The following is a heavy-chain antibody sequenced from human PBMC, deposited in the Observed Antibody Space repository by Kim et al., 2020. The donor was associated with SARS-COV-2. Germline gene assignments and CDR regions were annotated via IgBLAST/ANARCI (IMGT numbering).Heavy chain of an antibody. V-gene: IGHV4-31*03. D-gene: IGHD1-1*01. J-gene: IGHJ6*03. CDR1: GGSISSGGYY. Sequence: SETLSLTCTVSGGSISSGGYYWSWIRQHPGKGLEWIGYIYYSGSTYYNPSLKSRVTISVDTSKNQFSLKLSSVTAADTAVYYCARDRRYGYYYYMDVWGKGTTVTVSS. CDR2: IYYSGST. CDR3: ARDRRYGYYYYMDV.